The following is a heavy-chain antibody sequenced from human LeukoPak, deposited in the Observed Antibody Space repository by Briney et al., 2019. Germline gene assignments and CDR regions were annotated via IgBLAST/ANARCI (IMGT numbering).Heavy chain of an antibody. V-gene: IGHV6-1*01. CDR3: ARGTINAFDS. J-gene: IGHJ4*02. CDR1: GDGVSTNNAAA. CDR2: TYYRSKWFN. Sequence: SQTLSLTCVISGDGVSTNNAAAWNWFRQSPSRGLEWLGRTYYRSKWFNEYAISVKSRMLINADTSRNQFSLQLNSVTPEDTAMYYCARGTINAFDSWGQGTLVTVSS.